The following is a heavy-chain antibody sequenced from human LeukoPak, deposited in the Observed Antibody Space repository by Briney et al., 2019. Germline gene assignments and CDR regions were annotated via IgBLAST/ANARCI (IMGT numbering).Heavy chain of an antibody. CDR1: GYTFTGYY. CDR2: INPNSGGT. V-gene: IGHV1-2*02. CDR3: ASGHFSGWRTYNWFDP. J-gene: IGHJ5*02. Sequence: GASVKVSCKASGYTFTGYYMHWVRQAPGQGLEWMGWINPNSGGTNYAQKFQGRVTMTRDTSISTAYMELSRLRSDDTAVYYCASGHFSGWRTYNWFDPWGQGTLVTVSS. D-gene: IGHD6-19*01.